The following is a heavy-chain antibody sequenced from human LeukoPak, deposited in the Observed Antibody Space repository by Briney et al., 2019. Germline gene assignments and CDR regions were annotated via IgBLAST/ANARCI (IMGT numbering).Heavy chain of an antibody. CDR3: ARVRPGYYCDY. CDR1: GFTFSIYS. CDR2: ISKNSDDI. Sequence: GFLRLSCVASGFTFSIYSMNWVRQAPGKGLEWVSYISKNSDDIYNADSVRGRFTISRDNAKNSLYLQMNSLRAEDTAVYYCARVRPGYYCDYWGQGILVTVSS. J-gene: IGHJ4*02. V-gene: IGHV3-21*05.